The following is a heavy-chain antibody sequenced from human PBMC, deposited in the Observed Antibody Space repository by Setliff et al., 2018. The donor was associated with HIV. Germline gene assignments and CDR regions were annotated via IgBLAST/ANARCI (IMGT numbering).Heavy chain of an antibody. CDR2: IYTSGST. D-gene: IGHD3-22*01. V-gene: IGHV4-61*02. Sequence: SEILSLTCTVSGASINSGTYYWSWIRQPAGKGLQWIGRIYTSGSTYYSPSLNSRVTISLDTSKNQFSLRLSSVTAADTAVYYCAHYYYDTSGQPFDYWGQGTLVTVSS. J-gene: IGHJ4*02. CDR3: AHYYYDTSGQPFDY. CDR1: GASINSGTYY.